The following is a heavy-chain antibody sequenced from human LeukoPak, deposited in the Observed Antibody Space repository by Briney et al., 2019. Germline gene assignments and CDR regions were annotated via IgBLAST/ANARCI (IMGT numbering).Heavy chain of an antibody. D-gene: IGHD2-8*01. J-gene: IGHJ4*02. V-gene: IGHV3-23*01. CDR1: GFTFSSYA. CDR2: IIDTGATT. Sequence: QPGGSLRLSCAGSGFTFSSYAMSWVRQAPGKGLEWVSAIIDTGATTYDADSVKGRFTISRDNSRSTLYLQMNSLRAEDTALYYCAKDTSIGRYCTNGVCSPFDYWGQGTLVSVSS. CDR3: AKDTSIGRYCTNGVCSPFDY.